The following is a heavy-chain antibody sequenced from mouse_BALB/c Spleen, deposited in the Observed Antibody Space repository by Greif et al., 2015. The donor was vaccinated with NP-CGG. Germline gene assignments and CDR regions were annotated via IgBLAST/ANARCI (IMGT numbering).Heavy chain of an antibody. CDR1: GFTFSSYA. V-gene: IGHV5-9-1*01. CDR2: ISSGGSYT. CDR3: ARREGYLSWFAY. J-gene: IGHJ3*01. Sequence: EVKLVESGGGLVKPGGSLKLSCAASGFTFSSYAMSWVRQTPEKRLEWVATISSGGSYTYYPDSVKGRFTISRDNAKNTLYLQMSSLRSEDTAMYYCARREGYLSWFAYWGQGTLVTVSA. D-gene: IGHD2-2*01.